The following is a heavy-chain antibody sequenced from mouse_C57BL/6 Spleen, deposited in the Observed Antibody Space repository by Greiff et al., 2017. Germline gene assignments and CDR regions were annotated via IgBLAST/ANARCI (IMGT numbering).Heavy chain of an antibody. Sequence: QVQLQQSGAELAKPGASVKLSCKASGYTFTSYWMHWVKQRPGQGLEWIGYINPSSGYTKYNQKFKDKATLTADKSSSTAYMQLSSLTYEDSAVYYCARSDYDRGYAMDYWGQGTSVTVSS. CDR2: INPSSGYT. V-gene: IGHV1-7*01. D-gene: IGHD2-4*01. CDR1: GYTFTSYW. CDR3: ARSDYDRGYAMDY. J-gene: IGHJ4*01.